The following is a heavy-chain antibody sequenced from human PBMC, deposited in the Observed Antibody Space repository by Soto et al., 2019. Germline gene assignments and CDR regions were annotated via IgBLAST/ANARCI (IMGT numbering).Heavy chain of an antibody. J-gene: IGHJ5*02. CDR3: ARYFNYYGTNWFDP. Sequence: QVQLQESGPGLVTPSETLSLTCTVSDGSISSYYWSWNRQPAGKGVEWIGRIYTRGSTNYNPSLKSRVTMSVDTSKNQFSLKLSSVTAADTAVYYCARYFNYYGTNWFDPWGQGTLVTVSS. CDR2: IYTRGST. CDR1: DGSISSYY. D-gene: IGHD3-10*01. V-gene: IGHV4-4*07.